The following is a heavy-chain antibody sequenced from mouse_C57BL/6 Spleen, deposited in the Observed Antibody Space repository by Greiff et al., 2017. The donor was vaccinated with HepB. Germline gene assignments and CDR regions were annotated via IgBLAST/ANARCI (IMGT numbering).Heavy chain of an antibody. D-gene: IGHD1-1*01. CDR1: GYTFTSYW. Sequence: VQLQQSGAELVMPGASVKLSCKASGYTFTSYWMHWVKQRPGQGLEWIGEIDPSDSYTNYNQKFKGKSTLTVDKSSSTAYMQLSSLTSADSAVYYCARRGTVVSYYFDYWGQGTTLTVSS. CDR2: IDPSDSYT. CDR3: ARRGTVVSYYFDY. J-gene: IGHJ2*01. V-gene: IGHV1-69*01.